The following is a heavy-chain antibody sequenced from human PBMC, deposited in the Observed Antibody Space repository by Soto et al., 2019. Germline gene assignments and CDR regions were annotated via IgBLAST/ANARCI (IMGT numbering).Heavy chain of an antibody. V-gene: IGHV3-33*01. Sequence: QVQLVESGGGVVQPGRSLRLSCAASGFTFSSYGMHWVRQAPGKGLEWVAVIWYDGSNKYYADSVKGRFTISRDNSKNTLYLQMNSLKTEDTAVYYCTTNPDPDGDYYYGMDVWGQGTTVTVSS. CDR2: IWYDGSNK. D-gene: IGHD2-8*01. J-gene: IGHJ6*02. CDR1: GFTFSSYG. CDR3: TTNPDPDGDYYYGMDV.